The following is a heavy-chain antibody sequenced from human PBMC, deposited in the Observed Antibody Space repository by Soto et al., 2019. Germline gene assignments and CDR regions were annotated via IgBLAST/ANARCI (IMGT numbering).Heavy chain of an antibody. Sequence: EVQLVESGGALVQPGGSLRLSCAASGFTFSSYSMNWVRQAPGKGLEWVSYISSSSITIYYADSVKGRFTISRDNAKNSLYLQMNSLRVEYSAVYYCARGAYGSGTRDYCWGQGTLVTVSS. J-gene: IGHJ4*02. V-gene: IGHV3-48*04. D-gene: IGHD3-10*01. CDR1: GFTFSSYS. CDR3: ARGAYGSGTRDYC. CDR2: ISSSSITI.